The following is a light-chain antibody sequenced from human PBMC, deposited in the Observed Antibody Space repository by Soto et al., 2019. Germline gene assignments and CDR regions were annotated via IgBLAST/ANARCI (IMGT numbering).Light chain of an antibody. V-gene: IGKV3-15*01. CDR2: GAS. J-gene: IGKJ1*01. CDR1: QSVGSD. Sequence: EIVMTQSPATLSVSPGARATLSCRASQSVGSDLVWYRQKPGQAPRLLIHGASTRATGIPARFSGSGSGTEFTLTISSLQSEDFGVYYCQQYNNWPRTFGQGTKVDIK. CDR3: QQYNNWPRT.